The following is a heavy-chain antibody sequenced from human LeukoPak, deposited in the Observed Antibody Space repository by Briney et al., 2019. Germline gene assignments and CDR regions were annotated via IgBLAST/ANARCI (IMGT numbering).Heavy chain of an antibody. J-gene: IGHJ3*02. CDR1: GFTFSDYY. V-gene: IGHV3-11*01. CDR2: ISSSGSTI. Sequence: GGSLRLSCAASGFTFSDYYMSWIRQAPGKGLEWVSYISSSGSTIYYADSVKGRFTISRDNAKNSLYLQMNSLRAEDTALYYCAREWVTNDAFDIWGQGTMVTVSS. CDR3: AREWVTNDAFDI.